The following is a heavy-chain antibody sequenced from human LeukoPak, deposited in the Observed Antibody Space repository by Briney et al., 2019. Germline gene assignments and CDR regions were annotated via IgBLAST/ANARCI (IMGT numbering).Heavy chain of an antibody. CDR3: ARGPAGSYFHVPDY. D-gene: IGHD3-10*01. V-gene: IGHV4-31*03. CDR2: IYYSGST. CDR1: GGFISSGGYY. J-gene: IGHJ4*02. Sequence: PSETLSLTCTVSGGFISSGGYYWTWIRQPSGKGLECIGYIYYSGSTYYNPSLKSRISKSLDTSKNQFSLKLSSVTAADTAMYYCARGPAGSYFHVPDYWGQGTLVTVSS.